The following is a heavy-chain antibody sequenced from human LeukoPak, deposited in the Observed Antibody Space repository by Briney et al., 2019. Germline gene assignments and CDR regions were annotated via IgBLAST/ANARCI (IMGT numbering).Heavy chain of an antibody. CDR2: ISTSSSTI. D-gene: IGHD5-18*01. V-gene: IGHV3-48*03. CDR1: GFTFSSYE. J-gene: IGHJ4*02. CDR3: ARERPSAYSYGCDY. Sequence: PGGSLRLSCAASGFTFSSYEMDWVRQAPGKGLEWVSYISTSSSTIYYADSVKGRFTISRDDAGNSLSLQMNNLRVEDSALYYCARERPSAYSYGCDYWGQGTQVTVSS.